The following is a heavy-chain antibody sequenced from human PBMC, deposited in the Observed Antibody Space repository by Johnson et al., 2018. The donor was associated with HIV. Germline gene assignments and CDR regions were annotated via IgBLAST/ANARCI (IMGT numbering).Heavy chain of an antibody. CDR3: TRDGVWAYCGGDCFDAFDI. CDR1: GFSFGDYS. D-gene: IGHD2-21*01. Sequence: VQLVESGGGLVQPGRSLRLSCRASGFSFGDYSMSWFRQAPGRGLEWVGFIRSKAYGGTTEYAASVKGRFTISRDDSESIAYLQMNSLKTEDTAVYYCTRDGVWAYCGGDCFDAFDIWGQGTMVTVSS. V-gene: IGHV3-49*03. CDR2: IRSKAYGGTT. J-gene: IGHJ3*02.